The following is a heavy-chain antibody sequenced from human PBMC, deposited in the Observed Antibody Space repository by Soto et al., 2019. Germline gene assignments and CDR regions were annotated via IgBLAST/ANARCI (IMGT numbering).Heavy chain of an antibody. CDR2: ISSTSGNI. CDR3: ANYSCSGGRCRRHFDY. Sequence: PGGSLRLSCATSGFTFSNYAMTWVRQAPGNGLEWVSSISSTSGNIFYADSVKGRFTISRDNSKNTLFLQMNSLTAEDTAVYYCANYSCSGGRCRRHFDYWGPGTLVTVSS. CDR1: GFTFSNYA. D-gene: IGHD2-15*01. J-gene: IGHJ4*02. V-gene: IGHV3-23*01.